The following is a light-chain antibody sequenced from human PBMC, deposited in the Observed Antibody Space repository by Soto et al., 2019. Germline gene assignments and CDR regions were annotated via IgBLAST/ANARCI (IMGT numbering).Light chain of an antibody. CDR1: QGIGTY. CDR3: QHYNSYSEA. Sequence: IQLTQSASSLSASLGDRVTVTWRASQGIGTYLVWYQQKSGKAPTVLIYASSTLKSGVPSRFSGSGYGTEFTLTISSLQPDDFATYYCQHYNSYSEAFGQGTKVDIK. CDR2: ASS. V-gene: IGKV1-9*01. J-gene: IGKJ1*01.